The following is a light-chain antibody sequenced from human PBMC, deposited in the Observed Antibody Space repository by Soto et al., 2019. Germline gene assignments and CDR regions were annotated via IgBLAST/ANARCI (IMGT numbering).Light chain of an antibody. Sequence: DIQMTQSPSSLSASVGDRVTITCRASQSVSKYLNWYQQKPGKAPKLLIYAASSLQSGVPSRFSGSGSGTDFTLTISSLQPEDFATYYCQQYNSYIWTFGQGTKVEIK. CDR2: AAS. CDR3: QQYNSYIWT. V-gene: IGKV1-39*01. J-gene: IGKJ1*01. CDR1: QSVSKY.